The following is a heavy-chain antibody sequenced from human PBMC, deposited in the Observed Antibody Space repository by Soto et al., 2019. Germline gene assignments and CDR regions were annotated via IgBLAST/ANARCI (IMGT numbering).Heavy chain of an antibody. V-gene: IGHV3-23*01. CDR1: GFIFSDYA. CDR2: ISGSGADT. CDR3: AKDTGRGGGSVFDY. J-gene: IGHJ4*02. Sequence: GGSLRLSCAPSGFIFSDYAMSWVRQARGKGLEWVSAISGSGADTYYTESVKGRFTISRDNFKNTLYLQMNSLRAEDTAVYYCAKDTGRGGGSVFDYWGQGTLVTVSS. D-gene: IGHD2-15*01.